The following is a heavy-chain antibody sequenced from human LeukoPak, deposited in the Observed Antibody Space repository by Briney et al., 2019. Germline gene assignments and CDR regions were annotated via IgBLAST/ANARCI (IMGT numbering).Heavy chain of an antibody. J-gene: IGHJ4*02. CDR3: ARDCSGGSCSYYRGFDY. V-gene: IGHV3-53*01. D-gene: IGHD2-15*01. Sequence: PGGSLRLSCAASGFTVRSNYMSWVRQAPGKGLEWVSVIYSGGSTYYADSVKGRFTISRDNSKNTLYLQMNSLRAEDTAVYYCARDCSGGSCSYYRGFDYWGQGTLVTVSS. CDR1: GFTVRSNY. CDR2: IYSGGST.